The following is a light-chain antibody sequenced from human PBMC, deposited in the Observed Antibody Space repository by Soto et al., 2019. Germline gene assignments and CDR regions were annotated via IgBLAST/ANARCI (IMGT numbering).Light chain of an antibody. CDR1: QSVSSNF. Sequence: VLAQSPGTLSLSPGERATLACRASQSVSSNFLAWYQHKVGQAPRLLMYGASIRAAGAPDRFTGGGSGTEFTLTISRVEPEDFAVYYCQQYNNWPPWTFGQGTKVEIK. V-gene: IGKV3-20*01. CDR3: QQYNNWPPWT. CDR2: GAS. J-gene: IGKJ1*01.